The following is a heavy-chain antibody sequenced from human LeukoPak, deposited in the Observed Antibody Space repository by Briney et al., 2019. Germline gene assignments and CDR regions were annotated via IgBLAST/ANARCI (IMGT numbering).Heavy chain of an antibody. D-gene: IGHD3-22*01. CDR2: IKQDGSEK. CDR3: ARADSSGYYYPNYFDY. CDR1: GFTFSSYW. V-gene: IGHV3-7*01. Sequence: GGSLTLSCPASGFTFSSYWMSWVRQAPGKGLEWVANIKQDGSEKYHVDSVKGRFTISRDNAKNSLYLQMNSLRAEDTAVYYCARADSSGYYYPNYFDYWGQGTLVTVSS. J-gene: IGHJ4*02.